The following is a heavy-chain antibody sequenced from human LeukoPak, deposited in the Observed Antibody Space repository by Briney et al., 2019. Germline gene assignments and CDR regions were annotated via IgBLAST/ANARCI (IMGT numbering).Heavy chain of an antibody. V-gene: IGHV3-30*01. J-gene: IGHJ4*02. D-gene: IGHD1-7*01. CDR3: ARAPETGTTPSYFAY. Sequence: GGSLRLSCAASGFTFSSYAMHWVRQAPGKGLEWVAVVSYDGSNKYYADSVKGRFTLSRDNSKNTLYLQMNGLRADDTAVYYCARAPETGTTPSYFAYWGKGTLVTVSS. CDR2: VSYDGSNK. CDR1: GFTFSSYA.